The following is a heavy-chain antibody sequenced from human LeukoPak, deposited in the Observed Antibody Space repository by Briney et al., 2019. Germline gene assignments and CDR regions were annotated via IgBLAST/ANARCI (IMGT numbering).Heavy chain of an antibody. V-gene: IGHV1-69*13. D-gene: IGHD3-22*01. CDR2: IIPIFGTA. CDR3: ATYYYDSSGYYSGYFQH. Sequence: SVKVSCKASGGTFSSYAISWVRQAPGQGLEWMGGIIPIFGTANYAQKFQGRVTITADESTSTAYMELSSLRSEDTAVYYCATYYYDSSGYYSGYFQHWGQGTLVTVPS. J-gene: IGHJ1*01. CDR1: GGTFSSYA.